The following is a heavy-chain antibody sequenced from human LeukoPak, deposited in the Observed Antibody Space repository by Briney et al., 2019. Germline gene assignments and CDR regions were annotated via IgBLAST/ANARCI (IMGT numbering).Heavy chain of an antibody. D-gene: IGHD6-19*01. V-gene: IGHV4-59*01. CDR2: IYYSGST. CDR3: ARAYSSGWYPVYFDY. Sequence: PSETLSLTCTVSGGSISSYYWSWIRQPPGKGLEWIGYIYYSGSTNYNPSLKSRVTISVDTSKNQFSLKLSSVTAADTAVYYCARAYSSGWYPVYFDYWSQGTLVTVSS. J-gene: IGHJ4*02. CDR1: GGSISSYY.